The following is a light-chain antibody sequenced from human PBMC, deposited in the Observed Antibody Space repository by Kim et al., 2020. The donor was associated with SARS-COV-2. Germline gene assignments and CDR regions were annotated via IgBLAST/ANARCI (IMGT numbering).Light chain of an antibody. CDR3: QSADSSGTWV. Sequence: VSPGQKARITCSGEALPKQYAYWYQQKPGQAPVVVIYKDSERPSGIPERFSGSSSGTTVTLTISGVQAEDEADYYCQSADSSGTWVFGGGTKLTVL. J-gene: IGLJ3*02. V-gene: IGLV3-25*03. CDR1: ALPKQY. CDR2: KDS.